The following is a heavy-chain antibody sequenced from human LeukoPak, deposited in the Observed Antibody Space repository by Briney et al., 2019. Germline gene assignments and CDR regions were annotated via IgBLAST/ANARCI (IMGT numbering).Heavy chain of an antibody. CDR1: GGSISSYY. CDR3: ARDGMVPIQYDAFDI. CDR2: IYTSGST. V-gene: IGHV4-4*07. Sequence: PSETLSLTCTVSGGSISSYYWSWIRQPAAKGPEWIGRIYTSGSTNYNPPLKSRVTMSADTSNNQFSLKLSSVTAADTAVYYCARDGMVPIQYDAFDIWGQGTMVTVSS. J-gene: IGHJ3*02. D-gene: IGHD3-3*01.